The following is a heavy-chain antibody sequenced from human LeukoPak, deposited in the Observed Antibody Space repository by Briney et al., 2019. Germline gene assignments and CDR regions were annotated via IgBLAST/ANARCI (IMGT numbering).Heavy chain of an antibody. CDR3: AVGDNPGALDY. CDR1: GFTFSSYG. V-gene: IGHV3-23*01. Sequence: GGTLRLSCAASGFTFSSYGMSWVRQAPGKGLEWVSVISGRGVSTYYADSVKGRFTISRDNSRNTLYLQMNSLRAEDTAVYYCAVGDNPGALDYWGQGTLVTVSS. CDR2: ISGRGVST. J-gene: IGHJ4*02. D-gene: IGHD1-14*01.